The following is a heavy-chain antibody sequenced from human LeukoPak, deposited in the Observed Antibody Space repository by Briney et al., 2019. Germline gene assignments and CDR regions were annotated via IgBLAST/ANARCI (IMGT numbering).Heavy chain of an antibody. Sequence: SETLSLTCTVSGGSISSGSYYWSWIRQPAGKGLEWIGRIYTSGSTNYNPSLKSRVTISVDTSKNQFSLKLSSVTAADTAVYYCARSPPRYSSSWYRRGDNWFDPWGQGTLVTVSS. J-gene: IGHJ5*02. D-gene: IGHD6-13*01. CDR2: IYTSGST. CDR3: ARSPPRYSSSWYRRGDNWFDP. CDR1: GGSISSGSYY. V-gene: IGHV4-61*02.